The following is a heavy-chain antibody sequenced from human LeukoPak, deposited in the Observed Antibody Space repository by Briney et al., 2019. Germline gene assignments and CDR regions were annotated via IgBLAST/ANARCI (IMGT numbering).Heavy chain of an antibody. CDR1: GFTFSSYA. CDR3: ARHIGGRYYYYYMDV. J-gene: IGHJ6*03. V-gene: IGHV4-39*01. CDR2: IYYTGST. D-gene: IGHD3-16*02. Sequence: GSLRLSCAASGFTFSSYAMSWVRQPPGKGLEWIGNIYYTGSTYYNPSLKSRVTISVDTSKNQFSLKVSSVTAADTAVYYCARHIGGRYYYYYMDVWGKGTTVTISS.